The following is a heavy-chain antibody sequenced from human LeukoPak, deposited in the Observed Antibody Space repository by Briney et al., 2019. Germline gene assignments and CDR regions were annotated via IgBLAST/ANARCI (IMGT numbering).Heavy chain of an antibody. Sequence: PSETLSLTCTVSGGSISSSSYYWGWIRQPPGKGLEWIGSIYYSGSTYYNPSLKSRVTISVDTSKNQFSLKLSSVTAADTPVYYCARLQTQQLVLDYWGQGTLVTVSS. CDR3: ARLQTQQLVLDY. CDR2: IYYSGST. D-gene: IGHD6-13*01. J-gene: IGHJ4*02. CDR1: GGSISSSSYY. V-gene: IGHV4-39*01.